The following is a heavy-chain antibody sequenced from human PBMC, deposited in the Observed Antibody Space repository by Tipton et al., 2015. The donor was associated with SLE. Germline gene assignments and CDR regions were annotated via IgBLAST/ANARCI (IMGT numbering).Heavy chain of an antibody. D-gene: IGHD6-19*01. J-gene: IGHJ4*02. CDR3: ARDTSLSGHDY. Sequence: GLVKPSETLSLTCGVSGYSISSGYYWGWLRQPPGKGLEWIGIIYHSGSTYYNPSLKSRVTISVDTSKNQFSLQLSSVTAADTAVYYCARDTSLSGHDYWGQGTLVTVSS. CDR2: IYHSGST. CDR1: GYSISSGYY. V-gene: IGHV4-38-2*02.